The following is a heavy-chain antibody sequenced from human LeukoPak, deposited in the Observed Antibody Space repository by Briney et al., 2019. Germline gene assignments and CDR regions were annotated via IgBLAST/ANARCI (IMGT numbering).Heavy chain of an antibody. CDR2: ISYDGSNK. J-gene: IGHJ6*02. CDR3: ARAGDGYSSSSDYYSGMDV. CDR1: EFTFSTYA. Sequence: GRSLRLSCAASEFTFSTYAMHWVRQAPGKGQDWVAVISYDGSNKDYADSVKGRFTISRDNSKNTLYVQMNSLRAEDTAVYYCARAGDGYSSSSDYYSGMDVWGQGTTVTVSS. D-gene: IGHD6-6*01. V-gene: IGHV3-30-3*01.